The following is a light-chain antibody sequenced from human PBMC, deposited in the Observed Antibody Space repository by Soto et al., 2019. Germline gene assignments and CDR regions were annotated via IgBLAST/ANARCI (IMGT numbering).Light chain of an antibody. Sequence: QSALTQPASVSGSPGQSITISCTGTSSDVGGYNYVSWYQQHPGKAPKLMIYDVSNRPSGVSNRFSGSKSGNTASLTISGRQAEDEADYYCSSYTSSSTDVVFGGGTKVTVL. CDR3: SSYTSSSTDVV. CDR1: SSDVGGYNY. J-gene: IGLJ2*01. CDR2: DVS. V-gene: IGLV2-14*01.